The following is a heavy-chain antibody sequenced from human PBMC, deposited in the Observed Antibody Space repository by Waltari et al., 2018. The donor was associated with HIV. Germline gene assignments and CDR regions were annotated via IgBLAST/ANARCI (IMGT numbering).Heavy chain of an antibody. J-gene: IGHJ6*02. CDR2: NDYTGST. CDR1: GGSISSYY. D-gene: IGHD5-12*01. CDR3: ARDPSAVAPGLYYYGLSL. V-gene: IGHV4-59*01. Sequence: QVQLQESGPGLVMPSETLSLTCFVSGGSISSYYWDWIRQPPGEGLEWIGHNDYTGSTNYKPSLRSRVSISIDTPKTQFSLKLSSVTAADTAVYYCARDPSAVAPGLYYYGLSLWGPGTTVTVSS.